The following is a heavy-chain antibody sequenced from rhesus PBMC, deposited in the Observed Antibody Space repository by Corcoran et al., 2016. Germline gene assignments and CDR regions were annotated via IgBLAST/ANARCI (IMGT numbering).Heavy chain of an antibody. V-gene: IGHV4-80*01. D-gene: IGHD6-25*01. CDR3: ARAAGGADGPFFDP. CDR2: IAGDTGTT. CDR1: GDSFSSHG. J-gene: IGHJ4*01. Sequence: QVQLQESGPGLVRPSETLSLTCAVPGDSFSSHGWSWFRQPPGPGLEWIGEIAGDTGTTKCNPSLKSRVTISKDASKRQLSLRLTSLTAADTAVFYCARAAGGADGPFFDPWGQGVLVTVSS.